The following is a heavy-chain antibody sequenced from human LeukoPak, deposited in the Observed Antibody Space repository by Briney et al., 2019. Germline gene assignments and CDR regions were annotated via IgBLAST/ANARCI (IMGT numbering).Heavy chain of an antibody. J-gene: IGHJ3*02. V-gene: IGHV4-31*03. CDR3: ARADATGGRFHAFDI. D-gene: IGHD3-3*01. CDR1: GGSISSGGYY. CDR2: IYYSGST. Sequence: TLSLTCIVSGGSISSGGYYWSWIRQHPGKGLGWIGYIYYSGSTYYNPSLKSRVTISVDTSKIQFSLKLSSVTAADTAVYYCARADATGGRFHAFDIWGQRTMVTVSS.